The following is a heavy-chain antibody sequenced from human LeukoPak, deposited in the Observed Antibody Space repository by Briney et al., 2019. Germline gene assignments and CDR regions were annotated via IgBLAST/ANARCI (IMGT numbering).Heavy chain of an antibody. J-gene: IGHJ4*02. D-gene: IGHD3-3*01. Sequence: GGSLRLSCAASGFIFSTYGMYWVRQAPGKGLEWVAVISYDGSNKYYADSMKGRFTISRDNSKSTLYLQMNSLRTEDTAVYYCAKDRDKFWSGSQVWGQGTLVTVSS. CDR3: AKDRDKFWSGSQV. V-gene: IGHV3-30*18. CDR1: GFIFSTYG. CDR2: ISYDGSNK.